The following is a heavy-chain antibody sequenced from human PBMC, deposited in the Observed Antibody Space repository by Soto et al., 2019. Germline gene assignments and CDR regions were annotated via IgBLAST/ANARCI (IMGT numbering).Heavy chain of an antibody. CDR1: GGTFSSYA. D-gene: IGHD3-3*01. CDR2: IIPIFGTA. CDR3: ARSGHYDFWRGEGLYYYYYGMDV. J-gene: IGHJ6*02. V-gene: IGHV1-69*01. Sequence: QVQLVQSGAEVKKPGSSVKVSCKASGGTFSSYAISWVRQAPGQGLEWMGGIIPIFGTANYAQKFQGRVTITADESTSTAYMELSSLRAEDTAVYYCARSGHYDFWRGEGLYYYYYGMDVWGQGTTVTVSS.